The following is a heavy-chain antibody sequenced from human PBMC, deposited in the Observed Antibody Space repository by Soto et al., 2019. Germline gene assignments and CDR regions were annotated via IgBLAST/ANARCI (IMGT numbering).Heavy chain of an antibody. CDR1: GGSISSGGYS. CDR3: ARVVLEWLLIDP. CDR2: IYHSGST. J-gene: IGHJ5*02. Sequence: PSETLSLTCAVSGGSISSGGYSWSWIRQPPGKGLEWIGYIYHSGSTYYNPSLKSRVTISVDRSKNQFSLKLSSVTAADTAVYYCARVVLEWLLIDPWGQGTLVTVSS. D-gene: IGHD3-3*01. V-gene: IGHV4-30-2*01.